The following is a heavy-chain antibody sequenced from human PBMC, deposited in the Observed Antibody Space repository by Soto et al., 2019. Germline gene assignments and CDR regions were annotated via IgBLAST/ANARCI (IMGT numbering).Heavy chain of an antibody. V-gene: IGHV4-59*01. Sequence: SETLSLTCAVSSGSIDNVYWWRWVRQSPGKGLEWIGYIYYSGSTNYNPSLKSRVTISVDTSKNQFSLKLTSVTAADTAVYYCARDLPYCGGDCYRLDYWGQGTLVTVSS. J-gene: IGHJ4*02. D-gene: IGHD2-21*02. CDR2: IYYSGST. CDR1: SGSIDNVYW. CDR3: ARDLPYCGGDCYRLDY.